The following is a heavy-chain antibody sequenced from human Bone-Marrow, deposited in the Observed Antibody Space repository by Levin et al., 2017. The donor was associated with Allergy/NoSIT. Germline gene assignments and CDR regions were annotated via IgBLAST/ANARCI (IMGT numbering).Heavy chain of an antibody. CDR1: GFSFSTYG. Sequence: LSLTCAASGFSFSTYGMQWVRQAPGKGLEWVAVISYDGNDEYYADSVKGRFTISRDNSRNRLYLQMDSLRAEDTAVYYCAKGHYYDTRGSYSYLEYWGQGTRVTVSS. V-gene: IGHV3-30*18. D-gene: IGHD3-22*01. CDR2: ISYDGNDE. CDR3: AKGHYYDTRGSYSYLEY. J-gene: IGHJ4*02.